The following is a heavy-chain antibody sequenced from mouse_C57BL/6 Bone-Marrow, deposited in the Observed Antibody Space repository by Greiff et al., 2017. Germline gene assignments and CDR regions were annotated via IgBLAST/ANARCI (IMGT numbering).Heavy chain of an antibody. D-gene: IGHD1-1*01. V-gene: IGHV1-85*01. CDR2: IYPRDGST. CDR3: ARLEFDGSSGDWYFDV. CDR1: GYTFTSYD. J-gene: IGHJ1*03. Sequence: VQRVESGPELVKPGASVKLSCKASGYTFTSYDINWVKQRPGQGLEWIGRIYPRDGSTKYNEKFKGKATLTVDTSSSTAYMELHSLTSEDSAVYFCARLEFDGSSGDWYFDVWGTGTTVTVSS.